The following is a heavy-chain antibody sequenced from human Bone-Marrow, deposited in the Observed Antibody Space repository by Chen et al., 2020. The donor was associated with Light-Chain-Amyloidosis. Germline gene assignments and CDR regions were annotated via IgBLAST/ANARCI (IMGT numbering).Heavy chain of an antibody. CDR2: TNSAGTST. V-gene: IGHV3-74*01. J-gene: IGHJ4*02. D-gene: IGHD3-9*01. CDR1: GFSFSTYW. Sequence: EVLLVESGGEVVQPGGSLSISCTASGFSFSTYWMHWVRQPPGKGLVSVSRTNSAGTSTTYADSVKGRFTVSRDNTKNTMYLEMNSLRVEDTAVYYCARTTLRYLDYWGQGTLVTVSS. CDR3: ARTTLRYLDY.